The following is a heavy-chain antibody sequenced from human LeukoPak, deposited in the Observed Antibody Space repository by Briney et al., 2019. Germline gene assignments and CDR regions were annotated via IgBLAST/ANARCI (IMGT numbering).Heavy chain of an antibody. CDR2: IYSGGST. Sequence: GGSLRLSCAASGFTVSSNYMSWVRQAPGKGLEWVSVIYSGGSTYYADSVKGRFTISRDNSKNTLYLQMNSLRAEDTAVYYCARDWKQQKRGVLDAFDIWGQGTMVTVSS. D-gene: IGHD6-13*01. V-gene: IGHV3-66*01. CDR1: GFTVSSNY. J-gene: IGHJ3*02. CDR3: ARDWKQQKRGVLDAFDI.